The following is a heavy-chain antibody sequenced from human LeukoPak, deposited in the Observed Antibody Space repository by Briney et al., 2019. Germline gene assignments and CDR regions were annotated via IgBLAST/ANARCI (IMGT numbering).Heavy chain of an antibody. CDR1: GGSISSGGHY. J-gene: IGHJ4*02. V-gene: IGHV4-39*01. CDR3: ARLVCGGGSCPAEFDY. D-gene: IGHD2-15*01. Sequence: SQTLSLTCTVSGGSISSGGHYWGWIRQPPGTGPEWIGSIYYSGSTYYNPSLNSRVTIFIDMSKNQFSLKLSSVTATDTAVYYCARLVCGGGSCPAEFDYWGQGTLVTVSS. CDR2: IYYSGST.